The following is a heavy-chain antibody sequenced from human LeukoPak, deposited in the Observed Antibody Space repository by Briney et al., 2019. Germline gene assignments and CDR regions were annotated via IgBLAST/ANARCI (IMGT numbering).Heavy chain of an antibody. CDR3: ARDALIVTLPAGKNWFDP. CDR1: GFAFSDYY. D-gene: IGHD2-2*01. CDR2: ISPSGTTI. J-gene: IGHJ5*02. V-gene: IGHV3-11*04. Sequence: GGSLRLSCAASGFAFSDYYMNWIRQAPGKGLEWLSYISPSGTTISYADSVKGRFTISRDNAKNSLYLQVNNLRAEDTAVYYCARDALIVTLPAGKNWFDPWGQGTLVTVSS.